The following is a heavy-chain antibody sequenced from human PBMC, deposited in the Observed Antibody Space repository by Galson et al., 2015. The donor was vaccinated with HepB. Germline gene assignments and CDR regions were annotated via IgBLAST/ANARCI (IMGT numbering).Heavy chain of an antibody. CDR2: IFYAGST. CDR3: ARDTGDAFDY. V-gene: IGHV4-31*03. CDR1: GASISSGAYY. D-gene: IGHD7-27*01. J-gene: IGHJ4*02. Sequence: TLSLTCTVSGASISSGAYYWSWIRQHPGKGLEWIGNIFYAGSTSYNPSLKSRFTISVDTSKNQFSLKVTSVTAADTAMYFCARDTGDAFDYWGQGTLITVSS.